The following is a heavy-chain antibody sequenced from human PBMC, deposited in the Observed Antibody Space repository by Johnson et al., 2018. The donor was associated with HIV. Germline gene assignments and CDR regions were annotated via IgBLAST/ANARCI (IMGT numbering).Heavy chain of an antibody. CDR1: GFTFSSYA. CDR3: ARDSPGEITMVQGVIGI. CDR2: ISYDGSNK. D-gene: IGHD3-10*01. Sequence: QVQLVESGGGLVLPGRSLRLSCAASGFTFSSYAMHWVRQAPGKGLEWVAVISYDGSNKYYADSVKGRFTISRDNSKNTLYLQMNSLRAEDTAVYYCARDSPGEITMVQGVIGIWGQGTMVTVSS. V-gene: IGHV3-30*04. J-gene: IGHJ3*02.